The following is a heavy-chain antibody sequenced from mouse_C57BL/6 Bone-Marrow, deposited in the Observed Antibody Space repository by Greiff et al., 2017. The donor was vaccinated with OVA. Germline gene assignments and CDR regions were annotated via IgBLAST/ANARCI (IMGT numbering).Heavy chain of an antibody. CDR3: ASPITTVVDYYAMDY. CDR2: IWTGGGT. CDR1: GFSLTSYA. V-gene: IGHV2-9-1*01. Sequence: QVQLKESGPGLVAPSQSLSITCTVSGFSLTSYAISWVRQPPGKGLEWLGVIWTGGGTNYNSALKSRLSISKDNSKSQVFLKMNSLQTDDTARYYCASPITTVVDYYAMDYWGQGTSVTVSS. J-gene: IGHJ4*01. D-gene: IGHD1-1*01.